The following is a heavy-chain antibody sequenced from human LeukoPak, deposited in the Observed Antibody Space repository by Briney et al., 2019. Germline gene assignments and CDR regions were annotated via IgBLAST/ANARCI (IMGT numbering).Heavy chain of an antibody. J-gene: IGHJ4*02. CDR1: GFTFDDYT. CDR3: AKGPSRIQLELLYFDY. D-gene: IGHD5-18*01. CDR2: ISWDGGST. V-gene: IGHV3-43*01. Sequence: GGSLRLSCAASGFTFDDYTMHWVRQAPGKGLEWVSLISWDGGSTYYADSVKGRFTISRDNSKNSLYLQMNSLRTEDTALYYCAKGPSRIQLELLYFDYWGQGGLVTVSS.